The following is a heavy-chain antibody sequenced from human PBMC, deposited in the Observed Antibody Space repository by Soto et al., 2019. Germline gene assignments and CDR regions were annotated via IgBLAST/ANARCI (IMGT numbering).Heavy chain of an antibody. CDR3: TRPLRLSRGPSNWFDP. J-gene: IGHJ5*02. V-gene: IGHV4-39*01. CDR2: IYLSGST. D-gene: IGHD5-12*01. Sequence: SETLSLTCTLSGGSISSSSYYWGWIRQPPGKGLEWIGNIYLSGSTYYNPSLKSRVAISVDTSKNQFSLHLSSVTAADTAVYYCTRPLRLSRGPSNWFDPWGQGILVTVSS. CDR1: GGSISSSSYY.